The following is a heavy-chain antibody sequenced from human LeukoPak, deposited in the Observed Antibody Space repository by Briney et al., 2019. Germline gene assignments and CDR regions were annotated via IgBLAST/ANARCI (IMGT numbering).Heavy chain of an antibody. CDR2: MYYSGST. CDR1: GGSISSYY. D-gene: IGHD1-26*01. J-gene: IGHJ5*02. Sequence: SETLSLTCSVSGGSISSYYWSWIRQPPGKGLEWIGYMYYSGSTNYNPSLKSRVTMSVDTSKNQFSLKLNSVTAADTAVYYCARDQSSWFDPWGQGTLVTVSS. V-gene: IGHV4-59*01. CDR3: ARDQSSWFDP.